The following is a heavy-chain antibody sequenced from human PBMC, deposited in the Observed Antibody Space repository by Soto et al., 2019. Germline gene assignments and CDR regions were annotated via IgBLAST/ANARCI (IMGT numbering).Heavy chain of an antibody. CDR1: GFTFSSYG. CDR2: IWHDGNKK. V-gene: IGHV3-33*01. J-gene: IGHJ5*02. D-gene: IGHD1-1*01. Sequence: QVQLVDSGGGVVQPGTSLRLSCAASGFTFSSYGMHWVRQAPGKGPEWVAVIWHDGNKKYYADSVKGRFTISRDNSKNSLSLQRNSLRVEDTAVYYCARGRLRNDDFCASWGKGTLVTVSS. CDR3: ARGRLRNDDFCAS.